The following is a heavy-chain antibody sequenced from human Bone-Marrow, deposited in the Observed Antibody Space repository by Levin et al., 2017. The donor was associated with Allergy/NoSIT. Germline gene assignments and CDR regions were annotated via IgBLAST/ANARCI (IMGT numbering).Heavy chain of an antibody. CDR1: GGSVSSGNYY. Sequence: SETLSLTCSVSGGSVSSGNYYWSWIRQPPGKGLEWMAYIYYNGNTYYNPSLKSRVTISLDSSKNQFSLRLSSVTAADTAIYFCERDHQSSYDGSSDAFDIWGQGTLVTVSS. V-gene: IGHV4-61*01. D-gene: IGHD3-22*01. CDR3: ERDHQSSYDGSSDAFDI. CDR2: IYYNGNT. J-gene: IGHJ3*02.